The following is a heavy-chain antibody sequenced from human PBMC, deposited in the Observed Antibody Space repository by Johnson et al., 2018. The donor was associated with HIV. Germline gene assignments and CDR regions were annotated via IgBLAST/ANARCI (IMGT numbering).Heavy chain of an antibody. CDR1: GFTFSNYW. D-gene: IGHD6-19*01. CDR2: IYSGGST. CDR3: AARIAVADDDAFDI. Sequence: VQLVESGGGLVQPGGSLRLSCAASGFTFSNYWMHWVRQGPGKGLEWVSVIYSGGSTYYADSVKGRFTISRDNSKNTLYLQMNSLRAEDTAVYYCAARIAVADDDAFDIWGQGTMVTVSS. V-gene: IGHV3-66*02. J-gene: IGHJ3*02.